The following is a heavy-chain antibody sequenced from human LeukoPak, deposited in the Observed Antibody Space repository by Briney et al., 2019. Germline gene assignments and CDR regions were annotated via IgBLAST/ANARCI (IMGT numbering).Heavy chain of an antibody. CDR3: ARFVRLGYCTSTSCYPFDY. CDR2: IKQDGSEK. CDR1: GFTLSSYW. V-gene: IGHV3-7*01. Sequence: GGSLRLSCAASGFTLSSYWMSWVRQAPGKGLEWVANIKQDGSEKYYVDSVKGRFTISRDNAKNSLYLQMNSLRAEDTAVYYCARFVRLGYCTSTSCYPFDYWGQGTLVTVSS. J-gene: IGHJ4*02. D-gene: IGHD2-2*01.